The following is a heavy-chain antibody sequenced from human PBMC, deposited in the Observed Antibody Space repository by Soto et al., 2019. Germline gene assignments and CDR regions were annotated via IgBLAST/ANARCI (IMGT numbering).Heavy chain of an antibody. V-gene: IGHV3-48*02. CDR1: GFTFSVYS. CDR2: ITSDTKTI. J-gene: IGHJ4*02. Sequence: EVQLVESGGDLVQRGGSLRLSCVASGFTFSVYSMNWVRQAPGKGLEWCSYITSDTKTIKYADSVNGRFTISRNNAKNSVYMQKNSLRDEDTAVYYCARSVEGHFDYWGKGTVVTVSS. CDR3: ARSVEGHFDY. D-gene: IGHD6-19*01.